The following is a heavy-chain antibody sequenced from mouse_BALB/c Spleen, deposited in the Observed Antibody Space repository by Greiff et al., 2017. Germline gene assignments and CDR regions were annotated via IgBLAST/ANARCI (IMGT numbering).Heavy chain of an antibody. Sequence: EVQLQQTGPELVKPGASVKISCKASGYSFTDYIMLWVKQSHGKSLEWIGNINPYYGSTSYNLKFKGKATLTVDKSSSTAYMQLNSLTSEDSAVYYCARSDDGYYAMDYWGQGTSVTVSS. CDR2: INPYYGST. CDR3: ARSDDGYYAMDY. J-gene: IGHJ4*01. D-gene: IGHD2-3*01. V-gene: IGHV1-39*01. CDR1: GYSFTDYI.